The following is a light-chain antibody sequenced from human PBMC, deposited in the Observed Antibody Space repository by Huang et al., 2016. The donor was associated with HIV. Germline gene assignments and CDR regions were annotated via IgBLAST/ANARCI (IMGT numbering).Light chain of an antibody. V-gene: IGKV3-11*01. Sequence: IVLTQSPATLSLSPGEIATLSCRASQSVSSYLAWYQQKPDQAPRLLIYDASNRATGIPARCSGSGSGTDFTLTISSLEPEDFAVYYCQQRSNWPLTFGGGTKVEIK. CDR2: DAS. CDR3: QQRSNWPLT. J-gene: IGKJ4*01. CDR1: QSVSSY.